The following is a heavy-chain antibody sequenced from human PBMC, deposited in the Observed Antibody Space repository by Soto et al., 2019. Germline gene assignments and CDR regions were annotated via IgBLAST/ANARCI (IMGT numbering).Heavy chain of an antibody. CDR1: GFTFSSYA. D-gene: IGHD3-10*01. V-gene: IGHV3-30-3*01. Sequence: GGSLRLSCAASGFTFSSYAMHWVRQAPGKGLEWVAVISYDGSNKYYADSVKGRFTISRDNSKNTLYLQMNSLRAEDTAVYYCWFGEYNYGMDVWGQGTTVTVPS. J-gene: IGHJ6*02. CDR2: ISYDGSNK. CDR3: WFGEYNYGMDV.